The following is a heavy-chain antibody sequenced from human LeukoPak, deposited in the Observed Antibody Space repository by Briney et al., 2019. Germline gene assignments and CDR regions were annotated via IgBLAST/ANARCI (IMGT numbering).Heavy chain of an antibody. D-gene: IGHD3-22*01. J-gene: IGHJ4*02. CDR3: AKDYYYDSSGYPYYFDY. V-gene: IGHV3-23*01. CDR1: GFTFSSYA. Sequence: HAGGSLRLSCAASGFTFSSYAMSWVRQAPGKGLEWVSAISGSGGSTYYADSVKGRFTISRDNSKNTLYLQMNSLRAEDTAVYYCAKDYYYDSSGYPYYFDYWGQGTLVTVSS. CDR2: ISGSGGST.